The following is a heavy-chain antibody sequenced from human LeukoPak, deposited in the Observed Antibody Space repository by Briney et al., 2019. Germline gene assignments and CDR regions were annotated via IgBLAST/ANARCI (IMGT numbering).Heavy chain of an antibody. CDR2: ISYDGSNK. V-gene: IGHV3-30-3*01. CDR3: ARARTSSPIDY. Sequence: PGGSLRLSCAASGFTFSSYAMHWVRQAPGKGLEWVAVISYDGSNKYYADSVKGRFTISRDNSKNTLYLQMNSLRAEDTAVYYCARARTSSPIDYWGQGTLVTVSS. CDR1: GFTFSSYA. D-gene: IGHD1-26*01. J-gene: IGHJ4*02.